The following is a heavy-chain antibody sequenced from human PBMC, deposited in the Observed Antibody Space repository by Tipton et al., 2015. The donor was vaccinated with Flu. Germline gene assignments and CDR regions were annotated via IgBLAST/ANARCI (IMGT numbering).Heavy chain of an antibody. V-gene: IGHV4-39*07. J-gene: IGHJ4*02. D-gene: IGHD1-26*01. Sequence: TLSLTCTVSGGSIRGSAYYWGWIRQPPGKGLEWIGSIYYTGTTYYNLSLKSRVTISVDTSKDQFSLKVTSVSAADTAVYYCARGYVGKTLRVQYFDSWGQGKLVTVSS. CDR3: ARGYVGKTLRVQYFDS. CDR1: GGSIRGSAYY. CDR2: IYYTGTT.